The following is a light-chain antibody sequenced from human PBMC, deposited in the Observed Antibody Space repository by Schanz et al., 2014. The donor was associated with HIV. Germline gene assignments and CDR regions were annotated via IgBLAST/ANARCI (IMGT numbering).Light chain of an antibody. CDR2: DVT. V-gene: IGLV2-14*03. CDR3: CSYTTTSTYV. J-gene: IGLJ1*01. CDR1: SGDIGPYDY. Sequence: QSALTQPASVSGSPGQSITISCTGTSGDIGPYDYVSWYQQHPGQAPKLLIYDVTDRPSGVSSRFSGSKSGNTASLTISGLQAEDEADYYCCSYTTTSTYVFGAGTKLTVL.